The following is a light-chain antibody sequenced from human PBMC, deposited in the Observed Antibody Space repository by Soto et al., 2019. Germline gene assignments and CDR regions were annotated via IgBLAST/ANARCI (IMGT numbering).Light chain of an antibody. J-gene: IGKJ4*01. CDR1: QSLSSN. V-gene: IGKV3-15*01. Sequence: EIVMTQSPATLSMSPGERATLSCRASQSLSSNLAWYKQKPGQAPRLLIYGASTRASGIPARFSGSESGTEFTLTISSLQSEDFAVYYCQQYDKWPLTFGGGTKVEIK. CDR2: GAS. CDR3: QQYDKWPLT.